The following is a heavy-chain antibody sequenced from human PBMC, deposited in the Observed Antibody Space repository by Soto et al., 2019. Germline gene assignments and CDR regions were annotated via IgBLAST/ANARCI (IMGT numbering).Heavy chain of an antibody. D-gene: IGHD3-22*01. CDR2: ISGSSGIT. CDR1: GFTFSRYD. V-gene: IGHV3-23*01. Sequence: GGSLRLSCAASGFTFSRYDMSWVRQAPGKGLEWVSGISGSSGITYYADSVKGRFTISRDNSKNTLYLQMNSLRAEDTAVYYCAKEGYYETPNFDLWGQGTLVTVSS. CDR3: AKEGYYETPNFDL. J-gene: IGHJ4*02.